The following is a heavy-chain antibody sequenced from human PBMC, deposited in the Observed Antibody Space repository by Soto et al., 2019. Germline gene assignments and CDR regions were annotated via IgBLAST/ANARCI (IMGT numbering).Heavy chain of an antibody. CDR3: TTLSYLYYDGMDV. CDR1: GFTFSNAW. J-gene: IGHJ6*02. Sequence: GGSLRLSCAASGFTFSNAWMNWVRQGPGKGLEWLGRIKSKVDGGTADYGAATKGRFNISRDDLKNMLYLQMNSLKPDDTAVYYCTTLSYLYYDGMDVWGQGTTVTGS. V-gene: IGHV3-15*01. D-gene: IGHD2-2*01. CDR2: IKSKVDGGTA.